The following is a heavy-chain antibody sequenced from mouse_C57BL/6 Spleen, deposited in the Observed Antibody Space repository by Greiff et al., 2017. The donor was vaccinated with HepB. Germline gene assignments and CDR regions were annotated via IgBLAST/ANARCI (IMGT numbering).Heavy chain of an antibody. CDR3: ARGGGYGYVAWFAY. CDR1: GYTFTSYW. Sequence: QVQLQQSGAELVKPGASVKMSCKASGYTFTSYWITWVKQRPGQGLEWIGDIYPGSGSTNYNEKFKSKATLTVDTSSSTAYMQLSSLTSEDSAVYYCARGGGYGYVAWFAYWGQGTLVTVSA. J-gene: IGHJ3*01. V-gene: IGHV1-55*01. D-gene: IGHD2-2*01. CDR2: IYPGSGST.